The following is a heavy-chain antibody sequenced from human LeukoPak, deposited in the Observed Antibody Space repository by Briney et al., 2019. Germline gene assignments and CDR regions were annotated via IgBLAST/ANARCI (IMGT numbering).Heavy chain of an antibody. CDR3: ARGRFYGFSGDS. D-gene: IGHD3-10*01. CDR2: IYYSGAA. J-gene: IGHJ4*02. CDR1: GGAIGSDGYY. Sequence: PSETLSLTCSVSGGAIGSDGYYWNWIRQHPGNGLEWIGFIYYSGAASYNPSLKSRVAISVDTSKNQFSLRLTSVTAADTAVYYCARGRFYGFSGDSWGQGSLVTVSS. V-gene: IGHV4-31*03.